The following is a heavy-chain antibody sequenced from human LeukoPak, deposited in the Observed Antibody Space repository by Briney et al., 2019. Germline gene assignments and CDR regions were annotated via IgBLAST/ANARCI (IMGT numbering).Heavy chain of an antibody. CDR1: EYSFTSYW. D-gene: IGHD1-26*01. CDR3: ARRAVGAPDLFAFDI. J-gene: IGHJ3*02. Sequence: PGESLKISCKGSEYSFTSYWIGWVRQMPGKGLEWMGIIYPGDSDTRYSPSFEGQVIISADKSISTAYLQWSSLKASDTAMYYCARRAVGAPDLFAFDIWGQGTMVTVSS. V-gene: IGHV5-51*01. CDR2: IYPGDSDT.